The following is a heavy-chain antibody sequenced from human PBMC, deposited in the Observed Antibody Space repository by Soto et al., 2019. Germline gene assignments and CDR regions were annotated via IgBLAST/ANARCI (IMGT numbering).Heavy chain of an antibody. V-gene: IGHV4-30-4*01. D-gene: IGHD1-20*01. Sequence: QVQLQASGPGLVKPSQTLSLTCTVSGGSISSGDYYWSWIRQPPGKGLEWIGYIYYSGTTKYSPSLKSRLPISVVTSKNQFSPQLRSVTAADTAVHYCARVTVLSGDYFDSWGQGTLVTVSS. CDR2: IYYSGTT. CDR1: GGSISSGDYY. J-gene: IGHJ4*02. CDR3: ARVTVLSGDYFDS.